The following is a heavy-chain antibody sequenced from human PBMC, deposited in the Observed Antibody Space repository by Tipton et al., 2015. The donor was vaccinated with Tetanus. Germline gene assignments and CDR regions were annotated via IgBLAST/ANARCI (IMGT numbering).Heavy chain of an antibody. J-gene: IGHJ4*02. CDR3: ARELFVEGLGPLDC. V-gene: IGHV3-33*01. CDR2: VWYDGTRK. CDR1: GFTFSTHG. Sequence: SLRLSCAASGFTFSTHGMHWVRQAPGKGLEWVALVWYDGTRKYYTESVEGRFTISRDNSKNTLYLQMDSLRVEDTAAYFCARELFVEGLGPLDCRGQGTLVTVSS. D-gene: IGHD3-3*01.